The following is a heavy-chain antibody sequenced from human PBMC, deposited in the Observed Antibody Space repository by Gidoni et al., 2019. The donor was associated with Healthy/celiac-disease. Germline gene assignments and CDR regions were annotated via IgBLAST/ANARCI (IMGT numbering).Heavy chain of an antibody. Sequence: QVQLQQWGAGLLKPSETLSLTCAVYGGSFSGYYWSWIRQPPGKGLEWIGEINHSGSTNYNPSLKSRVTISVDTSKNQFSLKLSSVTAADTAVYYCARGHSSSWYLDYWGQGTLVTVSS. CDR3: ARGHSSSWYLDY. CDR2: INHSGST. D-gene: IGHD6-13*01. CDR1: GGSFSGYY. J-gene: IGHJ4*02. V-gene: IGHV4-34*01.